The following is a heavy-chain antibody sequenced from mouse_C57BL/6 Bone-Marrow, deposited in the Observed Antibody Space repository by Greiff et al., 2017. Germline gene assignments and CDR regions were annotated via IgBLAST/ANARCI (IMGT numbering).Heavy chain of an antibody. J-gene: IGHJ2*01. D-gene: IGHD1-1*01. CDR3: AEDYYYGSSYRHFDY. CDR1: GYTFTSYG. V-gene: IGHV1-81*01. Sequence: VQLQQSGAELARPGASVKLSCKASGYTFTSYGISWVKQRTGQGLEWIGEIYPRSGNTYYNEKFKGKATLTADKSSSTAYMELRSLTSEDSAVYFCAEDYYYGSSYRHFDYWGQGTTLTVSS. CDR2: IYPRSGNT.